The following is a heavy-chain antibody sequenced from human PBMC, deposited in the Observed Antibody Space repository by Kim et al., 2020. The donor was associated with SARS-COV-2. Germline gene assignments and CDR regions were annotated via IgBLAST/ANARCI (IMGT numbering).Heavy chain of an antibody. CDR3: AKDNDF. CDR2: IYSDGST. CDR1: GFTVSSNY. Sequence: GGSLRLSCAASGFTVSSNYMSWVRQAPGKGLEWVSIIYSDGSTYYADSVKGRFTVSRDNSKNTLDLEMNSLRAEDTAVYYCAKDNDFWGQGTLVTVSS. V-gene: IGHV3-53*01. J-gene: IGHJ4*02.